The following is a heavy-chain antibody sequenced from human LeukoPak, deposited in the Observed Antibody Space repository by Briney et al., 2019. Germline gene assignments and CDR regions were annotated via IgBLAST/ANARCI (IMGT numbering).Heavy chain of an antibody. Sequence: PGGSLRLSCAASGFSFSSYGMHWVRQAPGKGLEWVAVIWYDGSKKYYADSVKGRFIISRDNSKNTLYLQMNSLRAEDTAVYYCAKLEAAAGTFDYWGQGTLVTVSS. V-gene: IGHV3-33*06. CDR2: IWYDGSKK. J-gene: IGHJ4*02. CDR1: GFSFSSYG. D-gene: IGHD6-13*01. CDR3: AKLEAAAGTFDY.